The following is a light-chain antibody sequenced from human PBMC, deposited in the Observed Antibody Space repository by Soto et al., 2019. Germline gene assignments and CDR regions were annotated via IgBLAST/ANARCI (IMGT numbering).Light chain of an antibody. CDR2: GES. CDR3: QQYNNWPLT. V-gene: IGKV3-15*01. CDR1: QSISSN. Sequence: IVMTQSPATLSVSPGERATLSCRASQSISSNLAWYQQKPGQAPRLLIYGESTRATGIPARLSGSGSGTEFTLTISSLQSEDFAVYSCQQYNNWPLTFGGGTKVDIK. J-gene: IGKJ4*01.